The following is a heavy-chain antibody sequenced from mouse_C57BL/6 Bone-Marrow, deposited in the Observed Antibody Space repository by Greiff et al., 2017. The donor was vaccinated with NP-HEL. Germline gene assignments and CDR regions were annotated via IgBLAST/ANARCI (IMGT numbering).Heavy chain of an antibody. CDR2: IDPEDSET. CDR1: GFNIKDYY. V-gene: IGHV14-2*01. Sequence: EVQLQQSGAELVKPGASVKLSCTASGFNIKDYYMHWVKQRTEQGLEWIGRIDPEDSETKYAPKFQGKATITADTSSNTAYLQLSSLTSEDTAVYYCARSHGSSTGFAYWGQGTLVTVSA. J-gene: IGHJ3*01. D-gene: IGHD1-1*01. CDR3: ARSHGSSTGFAY.